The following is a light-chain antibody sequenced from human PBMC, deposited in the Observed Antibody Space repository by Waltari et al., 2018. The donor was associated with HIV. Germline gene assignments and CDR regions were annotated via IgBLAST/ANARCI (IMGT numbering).Light chain of an antibody. V-gene: IGKV3-15*01. CDR1: QSISSN. J-gene: IGKJ2*01. CDR2: GAS. CDR3: QQYNNWPRNT. Sequence: EIVMTQSPATLSVYPGERATLSCRASQSISSNLAWYQQKPGQAPRLLIYGASTRATGIPATFSGSGSGTEFTLTISSLQSEDFAVYYCQQYNNWPRNTFGQGTKLEIK.